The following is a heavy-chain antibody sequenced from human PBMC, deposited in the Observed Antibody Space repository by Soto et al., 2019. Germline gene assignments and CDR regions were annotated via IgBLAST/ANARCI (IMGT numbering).Heavy chain of an antibody. Sequence: DVQLVESGGGLVQPGGSLRLSCAASGFNFITFSMNWVRQAPGKGLEWVSSISASSSSIYYAESVKGRFTVYRDNAKNSLYLQMNSLTAEDTALYYCVRDAYNRDAFDIWGQGTTVTVSS. CDR1: GFNFITFS. CDR2: ISASSSSI. CDR3: VRDAYNRDAFDI. V-gene: IGHV3-21*01. D-gene: IGHD1-20*01. J-gene: IGHJ3*02.